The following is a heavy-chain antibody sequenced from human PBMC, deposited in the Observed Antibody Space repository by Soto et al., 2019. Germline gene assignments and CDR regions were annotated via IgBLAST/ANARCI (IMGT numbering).Heavy chain of an antibody. CDR2: IYWNDDK. D-gene: IGHD2-21*01. J-gene: IGHJ6*02. CDR1: GFSLSTSGVG. Sequence: QITLKESGPTLVKPTQTLTLTCSFSGFSLSTSGVGVGWIRQPPGKAPEWLGIIYWNDDKRYSPSLKTRVTMTKDTCRNQVVLIMTSVEVDDTATYCCAHDTSGWRWLPDVWGQGTTVTVSS. V-gene: IGHV2-5*01. CDR3: AHDTSGWRWLPDV.